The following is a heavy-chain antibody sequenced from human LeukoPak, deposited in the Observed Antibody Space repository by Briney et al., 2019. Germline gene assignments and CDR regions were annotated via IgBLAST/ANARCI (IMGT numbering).Heavy chain of an antibody. CDR3: ARDGEQLVLDY. Sequence: GSLRLSCAPSGFTFDDYGMSWVRQAPGKRLEWVSGINWNGGSTGYADSVKGRFTISRDNAKNSLYLQMNSLRAENTALYYCARDGEQLVLDYWGQGTLVTVSS. CDR1: GFTFDDYG. J-gene: IGHJ4*02. V-gene: IGHV3-20*04. D-gene: IGHD6-13*01. CDR2: INWNGGST.